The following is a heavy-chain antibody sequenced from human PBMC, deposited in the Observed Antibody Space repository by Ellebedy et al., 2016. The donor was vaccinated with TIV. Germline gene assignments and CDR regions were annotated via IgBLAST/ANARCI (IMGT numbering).Heavy chain of an antibody. CDR3: AGVKVSRLVVVITTVYYYYGMDV. V-gene: IGHV1-69*06. CDR2: IIPIFGTA. D-gene: IGHD3-22*01. CDR1: GGTFSSYA. Sequence: SVKVSXXASGGTFSSYAISWVRQAPGQGLEWMGGIIPIFGTANYAQKFQGRVTITADKSTSTAYMELSSLRSDDTAVYYCAGVKVSRLVVVITTVYYYYGMDVWGQGTTVTVSS. J-gene: IGHJ6*02.